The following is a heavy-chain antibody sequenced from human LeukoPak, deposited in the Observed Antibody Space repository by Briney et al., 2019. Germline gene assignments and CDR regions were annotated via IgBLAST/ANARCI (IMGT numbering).Heavy chain of an antibody. CDR3: ATGVGATTLGSYYFDY. CDR1: GFTFSSYA. J-gene: IGHJ4*02. Sequence: GGSLRLSCAASGFTFSSYAMSWVRQAPGKGLEWVSAISGSGGSTYYADSVKGRFTISRDNSKNTLCLQMNSLRAEDTAVYYCATGVGATTLGSYYFDYWGQGTLVTVSS. D-gene: IGHD1-26*01. CDR2: ISGSGGST. V-gene: IGHV3-23*01.